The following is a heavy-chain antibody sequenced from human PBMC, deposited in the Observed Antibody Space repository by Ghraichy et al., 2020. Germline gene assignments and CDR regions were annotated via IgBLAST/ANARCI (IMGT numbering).Heavy chain of an antibody. J-gene: IGHJ3*02. CDR3: ARVSLDATGDAFDI. CDR1: GFTFSSYS. Sequence: GGSLRLSCTASGFTFSSYSMHWVRQAPGKGLEWVAVISYDGSNKYYADSVKGRFTISKDNSKNTLYLQMNSLRAEDTAVYYCARVSLDATGDAFDIWGQGTMLSVSS. D-gene: IGHD1-1*01. V-gene: IGHV3-30*04. CDR2: ISYDGSNK.